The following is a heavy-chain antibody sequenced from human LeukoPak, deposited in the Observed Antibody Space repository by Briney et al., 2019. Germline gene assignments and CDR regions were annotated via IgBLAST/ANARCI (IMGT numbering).Heavy chain of an antibody. CDR2: IISSSSYI. J-gene: IGHJ3*02. V-gene: IGHV3-21*01. CDR1: GFTFSSYS. Sequence: GGSLRLSCAASGFTFSSYSMNWVRQAPGKGLEWVSSIISSSSYIYYADSVKGRFTISRDNAKNSLYLQMNSLRAEDTAVYYCARGPGFAIFGGDAFDIWGQGTMVTVPS. CDR3: ARGPGFAIFGGDAFDI. D-gene: IGHD3-3*01.